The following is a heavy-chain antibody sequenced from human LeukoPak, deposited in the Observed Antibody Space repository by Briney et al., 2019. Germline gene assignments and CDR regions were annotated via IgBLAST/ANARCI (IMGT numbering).Heavy chain of an antibody. V-gene: IGHV3-30*04. CDR1: GFTFSSYA. J-gene: IGHJ4*02. CDR3: ASSQTYYDFWSGYPLDY. CDR2: ISYDGSNK. Sequence: GGSLRLSCAASGFTFSSYAMHWVRQAPGKGLEWVAVISYDGSNKYYADSVKGRFTISRDNSKNTLYLQMNSLRAEDTAVYYCASSQTYYDFWSGYPLDYWGQGTLVTVSS. D-gene: IGHD3-3*01.